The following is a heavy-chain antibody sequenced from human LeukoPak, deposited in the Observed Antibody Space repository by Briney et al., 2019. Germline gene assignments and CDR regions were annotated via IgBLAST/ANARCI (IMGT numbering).Heavy chain of an antibody. CDR2: ITNNGGRT. D-gene: IGHD3-22*01. J-gene: IGHJ4*02. V-gene: IGHV3-23*01. CDR3: ARDRDSSGYDGVDY. Sequence: PGGSLRLSCAASGFTFSNSAMSWVRQAPGKGLEWVSSITNNGGRTYYADSVKGRFTISRDNSKNMLYLQMNSLRAEDTAVYYCARDRDSSGYDGVDYWGQGTLVTVSS. CDR1: GFTFSNSA.